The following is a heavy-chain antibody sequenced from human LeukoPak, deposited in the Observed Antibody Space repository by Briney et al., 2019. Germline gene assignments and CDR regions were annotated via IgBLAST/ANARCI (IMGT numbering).Heavy chain of an antibody. V-gene: IGHV3-21*01. CDR3: ARDPDRFDIVVVPAATVFDY. CDR1: GFTFSSYS. D-gene: IGHD2-2*01. CDR2: ISSSSSYI. Sequence: GGSLRLSCAASGFTFSSYSMNWVRQAPGKGLEWVSSISSSSSYIYYADSVKGRFTISRDNAKNSLYLQMNRQRAEDTAVYYCARDPDRFDIVVVPAATVFDYWGQGTLVTVSS. J-gene: IGHJ4*02.